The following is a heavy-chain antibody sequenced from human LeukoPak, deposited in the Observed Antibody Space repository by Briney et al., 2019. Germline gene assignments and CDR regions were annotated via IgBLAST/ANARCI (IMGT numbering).Heavy chain of an antibody. CDR1: GDSVSSKSAA. D-gene: IGHD1-1*01. Sequence: SQTLSLTCAISGDSVSSKSAAWNWIRQSPSRGLEWLGRTYYRSKWSSGYAESVKSRITINPDTSKNQFSLQLRSVTPEDTAVYYCARGGYAYYYYGMDVWGQGTTVTVSS. J-gene: IGHJ6*02. CDR3: ARGGYAYYYYGMDV. V-gene: IGHV6-1*01. CDR2: TYYRSKWSS.